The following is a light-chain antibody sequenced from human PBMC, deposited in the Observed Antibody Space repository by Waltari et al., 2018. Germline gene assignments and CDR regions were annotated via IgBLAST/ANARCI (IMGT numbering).Light chain of an antibody. CDR1: QSLLFTSNNKIY. CDR3: QQYYDTPYA. V-gene: IGKV4-1*01. CDR2: WAS. J-gene: IGKJ2*01. Sequence: DIVMTQSPDSLPVSLGERATISCKSSQSLLFTSNNKIYLAWYQHKTGQPPKLLIYWASTRESGVPERLSGSGSGTDFSLTITSLQAEDVAVYYCQQYYDTPYAFGQGTRLDIK.